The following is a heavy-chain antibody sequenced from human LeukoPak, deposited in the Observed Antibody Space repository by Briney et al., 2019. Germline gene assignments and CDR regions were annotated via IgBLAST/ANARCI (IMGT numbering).Heavy chain of an antibody. V-gene: IGHV3-21*01. J-gene: IGHJ4*02. CDR3: ARVPPRGSGSLDY. D-gene: IGHD3-10*01. Sequence: GGSLRLSCAASGFTFSSYSMNWVRQAPGKGLEWVSSISSSSSYIYYADSVKGRFTISRDNAKNSLYLQMNSLRAEDTAVYYCARVPPRGSGSLDYWGQGTLVTDSS. CDR1: GFTFSSYS. CDR2: ISSSSSYI.